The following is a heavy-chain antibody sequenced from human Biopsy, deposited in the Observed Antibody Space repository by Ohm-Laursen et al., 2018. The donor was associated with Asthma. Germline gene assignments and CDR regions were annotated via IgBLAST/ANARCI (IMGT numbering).Heavy chain of an antibody. CDR1: GGSISSFY. J-gene: IGHJ4*02. D-gene: IGHD6-19*01. CDR2: VYWTGST. V-gene: IGHV4-59*07. CDR3: VRAVRNEQWLAPFDY. Sequence: SDTLSLTCSVYGGSISSFYWSWIQQSPEKGLEWMGYVYWTGSTNYNPSLKSRVTMSVDTSKNRMFLELTSVTAADTAIYYCVRAVRNEQWLAPFDYWGQGKPVTVSS.